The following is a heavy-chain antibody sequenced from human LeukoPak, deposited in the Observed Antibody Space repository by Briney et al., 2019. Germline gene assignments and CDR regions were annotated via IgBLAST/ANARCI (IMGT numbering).Heavy chain of an antibody. Sequence: GGSLRLSCAASGFTVSSNYMSWVRQAPGKWLEWVSVIYSGGSTYYADSVKGRFTISRDNSKNTLYLQMNSLRAEDTAVYYCARDIRPKGIYLDWGQGTLVTVSS. CDR3: ARDIRPKGIYLD. D-gene: IGHD1-26*01. CDR2: IYSGGST. V-gene: IGHV3-66*01. J-gene: IGHJ4*02. CDR1: GFTVSSNY.